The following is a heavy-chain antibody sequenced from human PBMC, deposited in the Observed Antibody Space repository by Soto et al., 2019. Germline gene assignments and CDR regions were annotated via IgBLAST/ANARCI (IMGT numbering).Heavy chain of an antibody. CDR1: GFTFSDYY. CDR3: ARDHQHPMTISVWYYYGMDA. D-gene: IGHD3-3*01. CDR2: ISSSSSYT. V-gene: IGHV3-11*06. Sequence: QVQLVESGGGLVKPRGSLRLSCAATGFTFSDYYMSWIRQAPGKGLEWVSYISSSSSYTNYADSVKGRFTISRDNAKNSLYLQMNSLRAEDTAVYYCARDHQHPMTISVWYYYGMDAWGRGTTVTVSS. J-gene: IGHJ6*02.